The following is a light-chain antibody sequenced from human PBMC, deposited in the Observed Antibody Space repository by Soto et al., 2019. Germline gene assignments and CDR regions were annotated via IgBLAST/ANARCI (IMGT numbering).Light chain of an antibody. CDR1: QSVLYRSSNKSY. V-gene: IGKV4-1*01. Sequence: DIVMTQSPDFLAVSLGERATITCKSSQSVLYRSSNKSYLAWYQQRPGQPPTLLLNWASTRESGVPDRFIGSGSETDFTLTISSLQAGDEAIYHCLQYYNTPYTFGQGTTLEIK. CDR2: WAS. CDR3: LQYYNTPYT. J-gene: IGKJ2*01.